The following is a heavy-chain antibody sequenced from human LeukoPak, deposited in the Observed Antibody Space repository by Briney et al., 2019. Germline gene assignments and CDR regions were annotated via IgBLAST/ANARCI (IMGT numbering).Heavy chain of an antibody. CDR3: ARYDFWSGSHAFDI. CDR1: GGSISXYY. D-gene: IGHD3-3*01. V-gene: IGHV4-59*08. J-gene: IGHJ3*02. Sequence: SETLSLTCTVSGGSISXYYWXWXXXPPXXXLXWIGYIYYSGSTNYNPSLKSRVTISVDTSKNQFSLKLSSVTAADTAVYYCARYDFWSGSHAFDIWGQGTMVAVSS. CDR2: IYYSGST.